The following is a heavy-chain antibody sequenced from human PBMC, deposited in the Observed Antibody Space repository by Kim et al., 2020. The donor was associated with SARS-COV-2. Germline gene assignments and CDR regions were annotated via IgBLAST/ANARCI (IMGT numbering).Heavy chain of an antibody. CDR2: IYYSGST. CDR3: ARHGDFWSGYCDY. Sequence: SETLSLTCTVSGGSISSYYWSWIRQPPGKGLEWIGYIYYSGSTNYNPSLKSRVTISVDTSKNQFSLKLSSVTAADTAVYYCARHGDFWSGYCDYWGQGTLVTVSS. D-gene: IGHD3-3*01. V-gene: IGHV4-59*08. CDR1: GGSISSYY. J-gene: IGHJ4*02.